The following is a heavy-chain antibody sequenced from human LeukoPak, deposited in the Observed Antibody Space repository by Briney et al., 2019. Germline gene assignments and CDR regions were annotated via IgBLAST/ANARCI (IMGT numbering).Heavy chain of an antibody. V-gene: IGHV4-59*01. CDR2: VYYSGST. CDR3: ASDSGTVFDY. CDR1: GDFITAYY. Sequence: SETLSLTCTVSGDFITAYYWSWIRQPPGKGLEWIGYVYYSGSTEYNPSLRSRVTISLEMSKRQFSLNLTSVTAADTAVYYCASDSGTVFDYWGQGALVTVSS. J-gene: IGHJ4*02. D-gene: IGHD1-26*01.